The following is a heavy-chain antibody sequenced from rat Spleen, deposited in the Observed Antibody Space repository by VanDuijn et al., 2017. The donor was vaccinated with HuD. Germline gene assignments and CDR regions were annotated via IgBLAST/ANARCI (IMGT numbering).Heavy chain of an antibody. CDR1: GYSITSSYK. V-gene: IGHV3-3*01. J-gene: IGHJ2*01. D-gene: IGHD1-12*02. CDR3: AACYDGTHYYFDS. CDR2: IDNAGST. Sequence: EVQPQESGPGLVKPSQSLSLTCSVTGYSITSSYKWNWIRKFPGHKLEWMGYIDNAGSTNYNPSLKSRISITRDTSKNQFFLQVYSVTTEDTATYYCAACYDGTHYYFDSWGQGVMVTVSS.